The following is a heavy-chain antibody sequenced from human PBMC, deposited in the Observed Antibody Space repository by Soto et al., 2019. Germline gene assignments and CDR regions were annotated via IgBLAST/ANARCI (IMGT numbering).Heavy chain of an antibody. D-gene: IGHD1-26*01. J-gene: IGHJ1*01. V-gene: IGHV4-4*07. CDR3: AVETVGGSPGDC. CDR2: VSTSGHP. Sequence: SETLSLTCSVSGVSISSHYWSWIRQPAGKGLEWVGRVSTSGHPTYSPSLKSRVTMSLDTSKNQFSLTLNSVTAADTAMYYCAVETVGGSPGDCWGQGTLVTVSS. CDR1: GVSISSHY.